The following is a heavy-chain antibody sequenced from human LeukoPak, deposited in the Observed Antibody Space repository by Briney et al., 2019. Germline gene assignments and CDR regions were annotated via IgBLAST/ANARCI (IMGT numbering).Heavy chain of an antibody. V-gene: IGHV4-38-2*02. CDR3: ARGRLFYDSSGYYYGLRFDY. D-gene: IGHD3-22*01. CDR2: SYHSRSP. J-gene: IGHJ4*02. Sequence: PSETLSLTCTVSGFSISTGYYWVWIRQPPGKGLEWIGSSYHSRSPYYNPSLKSRVTISADTSKNQFSLKLSSVTAADTAVYYFARGRLFYDSSGYYYGLRFDYWGQGTLVTVSS. CDR1: GFSISTGYY.